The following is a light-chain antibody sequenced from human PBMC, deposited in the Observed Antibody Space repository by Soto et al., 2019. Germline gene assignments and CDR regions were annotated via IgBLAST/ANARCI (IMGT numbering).Light chain of an antibody. CDR3: AAWDDSLSGVV. V-gene: IGLV1-47*01. Sequence: QSVLTQPPSASGTPGQRVTISCSGSSSNIGSNYVYWYQQLPGTVPNLLIYRNSERPSGVRDRFSGSKSGTSASLAISGLRSEDEADYYCAAWDDSLSGVVFGGGTQLTVL. J-gene: IGLJ2*01. CDR2: RNS. CDR1: SSNIGSNY.